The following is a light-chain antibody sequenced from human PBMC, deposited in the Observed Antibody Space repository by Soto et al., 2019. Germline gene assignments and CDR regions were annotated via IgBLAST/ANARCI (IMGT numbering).Light chain of an antibody. J-gene: IGKJ3*01. CDR3: QESYSVPLFT. CDR1: QTIGTY. V-gene: IGKV1-39*01. Sequence: DIEMTQSPFSLSASIGDRVTITCRASQTIGTYLNWFQQKPGKAPKLLIYAASNLQSGVPSRFSGSGSGTDFTLIISSLQPDDFATYFCQESYSVPLFTFGPGTKVDVK. CDR2: AAS.